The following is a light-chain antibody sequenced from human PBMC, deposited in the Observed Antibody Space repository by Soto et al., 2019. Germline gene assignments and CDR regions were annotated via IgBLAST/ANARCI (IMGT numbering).Light chain of an antibody. CDR2: AAS. J-gene: IGKJ4*01. V-gene: IGKV3-20*01. CDR1: QSVNVNY. Sequence: EIVLTQSPGTLSLSPGERATLSCRASQSVNVNYLAWYQQKPGQAPRLLIYAASSRATGIPDRFSGSGSGTDFILTISRLEPEDFAVYYCQQFCSSPPRTVGGGTKVEIK. CDR3: QQFCSSPPRT.